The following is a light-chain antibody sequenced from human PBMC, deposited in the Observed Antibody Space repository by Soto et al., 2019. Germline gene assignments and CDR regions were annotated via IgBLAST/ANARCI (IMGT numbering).Light chain of an antibody. CDR3: AAWDDSLRAVV. V-gene: IGLV1-44*01. CDR1: TSNIGTYA. CDR2: RNH. J-gene: IGLJ2*01. Sequence: QSVLTQSPSASGTPGQRVTISCSGSTSNIGTYAVNWYQQLPGTAPTLLIFRNHHRPSGVPDRFSGSKSGTSASLAIIGPQSADEADYYCAAWDDSLRAVVFGGGTKLTVL.